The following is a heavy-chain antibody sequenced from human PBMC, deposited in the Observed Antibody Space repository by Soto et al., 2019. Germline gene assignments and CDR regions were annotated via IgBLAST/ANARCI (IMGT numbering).Heavy chain of an antibody. V-gene: IGHV4-59*01. D-gene: IGHD3-10*01. CDR1: GGSISSYY. J-gene: IGHJ4*02. CDR3: ARNKVRGVLDY. CDR2: IYYSGST. Sequence: SETLSLTCTVSGGSISSYYWSWIRQPPGKGLEWIGYIYYSGSTNXNPSLKSRVTISVDTSKNQFSLKLSSVTAADTAVYYCARNKVRGVLDYWGQGTLVTVSS.